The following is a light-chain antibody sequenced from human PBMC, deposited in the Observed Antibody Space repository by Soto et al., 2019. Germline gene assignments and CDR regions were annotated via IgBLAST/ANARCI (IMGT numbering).Light chain of an antibody. J-gene: IGLJ1*01. V-gene: IGLV1-44*01. CDR2: GSD. CDR3: SSYTSSSTLYV. Sequence: QSVLTQPPSASGTPGQRVTISCSGSSSNIGSKTVNWYQQLPGTAPKLLIYGSDQRPSGVPDRFSGSKSGTSASLAISGLQSEDEADYYCSSYTSSSTLYVFGTGTKVTVL. CDR1: SSNIGSKT.